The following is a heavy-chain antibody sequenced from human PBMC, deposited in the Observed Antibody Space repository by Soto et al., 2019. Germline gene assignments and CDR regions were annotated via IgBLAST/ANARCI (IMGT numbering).Heavy chain of an antibody. Sequence: GGSLRLSCAASGFTFSSYGMHWVRQAPGKGLEWVAVISYDGSNKYYADSVKGRFTISRDNSKNTLYLQMNSLRAEDTAVYYCAKSAAAGSRGWFDPWGQGTLVTVSS. D-gene: IGHD6-13*01. J-gene: IGHJ5*02. CDR1: GFTFSSYG. V-gene: IGHV3-30*18. CDR2: ISYDGSNK. CDR3: AKSAAAGSRGWFDP.